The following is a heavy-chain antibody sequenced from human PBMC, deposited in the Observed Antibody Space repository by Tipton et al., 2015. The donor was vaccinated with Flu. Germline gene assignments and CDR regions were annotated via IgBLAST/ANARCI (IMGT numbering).Heavy chain of an antibody. Sequence: QSGAEVKKPGASVKVSCKASGYTFTGYYMHWVRQAPGQGLEWMGWINPNSGGTNYAQKFQGRVTMTRDTSISTAYMELSRLRSDDTAVYYCARDTYYYDSSGYYVYWGQGTLVTVSS. CDR2: INPNSGGT. CDR3: ARDTYYYDSSGYYVY. D-gene: IGHD3-22*01. V-gene: IGHV1-2*02. CDR1: GYTFTGYY. J-gene: IGHJ4*02.